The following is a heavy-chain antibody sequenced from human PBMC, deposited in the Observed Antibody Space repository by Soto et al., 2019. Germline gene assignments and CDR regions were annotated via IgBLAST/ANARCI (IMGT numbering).Heavy chain of an antibody. Sequence: ASVKVSCKASGYTFTGYYMHWVRQAPGQGLEWVGWINPNSGGTNYAEKFQGRVTMTRDTSISTAYMELSRLRSDDTAVYYFATRPGFDFGSGYYTRPPSYYYGMDVWGQGTTVTVSS. CDR2: INPNSGGT. J-gene: IGHJ6*02. CDR1: GYTFTGYY. CDR3: ATRPGFDFGSGYYTRPPSYYYGMDV. D-gene: IGHD3-3*01. V-gene: IGHV1-2*02.